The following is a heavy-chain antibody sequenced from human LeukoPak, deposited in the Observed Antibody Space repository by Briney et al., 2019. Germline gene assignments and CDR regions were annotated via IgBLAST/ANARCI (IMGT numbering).Heavy chain of an antibody. V-gene: IGHV1-69*05. CDR1: GGTFSSYA. CDR3: ARDRDYYDSSSYCGY. J-gene: IGHJ4*02. CDR2: IIPIFGTA. D-gene: IGHD3-22*01. Sequence: SVKVSCKASGGTFSSYAISWVRQAPGQGLEWMGGIIPIFGTANYAQKFQGRVTITTDESTSTAYMELSSLRSEDTAVYYCARDRDYYDSSSYCGYWGQGTLVTVSS.